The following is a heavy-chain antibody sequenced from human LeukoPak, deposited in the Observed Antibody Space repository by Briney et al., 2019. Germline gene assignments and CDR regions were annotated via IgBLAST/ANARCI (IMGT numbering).Heavy chain of an antibody. D-gene: IGHD2-21*02. CDR2: ISGSGGST. CDR3: AKDLDIVVVTAGGAFDI. CDR1: GFTFSSYA. J-gene: IGHJ3*02. V-gene: IGHV3-23*01. Sequence: GGSLRLSCAASGFTFSSYAMSWVRQAPGKGLEWVSAISGSGGSTYYADSVKGRFTISRDNSKNTLYLQMNSLRAEDTAVYYCAKDLDIVVVTAGGAFDIWGQGTMVTVSS.